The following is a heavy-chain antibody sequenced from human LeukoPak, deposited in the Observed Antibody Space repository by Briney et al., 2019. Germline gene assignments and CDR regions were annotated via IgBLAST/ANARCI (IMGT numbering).Heavy chain of an antibody. V-gene: IGHV1-69*05. CDR1: GGTFSSYA. D-gene: IGHD2-2*01. J-gene: IGHJ6*03. CDR3: ARAELVVVPAAIPPYYYYYYMDV. Sequence: SVKVSCKASGGTFSSYAISWVRQAPGQGLEWMGRIIPIFGTANYAQKLQGRVTMTTDTSTSTAYMELRSLRSDDTAVYYCARAELVVVPAAIPPYYYYYYMDVWGKGTTVTVSS. CDR2: IIPIFGTA.